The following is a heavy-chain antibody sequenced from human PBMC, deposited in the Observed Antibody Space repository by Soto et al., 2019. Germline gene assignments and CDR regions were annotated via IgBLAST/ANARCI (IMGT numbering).Heavy chain of an antibody. CDR3: ARGRYGDY. D-gene: IGHD1-1*01. CDR1: GYTFTSYG. V-gene: IGHV1-18*01. Sequence: QVHLVQSGAEVKKPGASGRFSCKALGYTFTSYGIPWVRQAPGQGLEWMGWISAHNGNTDYAQKLQGRVIVTRDTSTSTAYMELRSLRSDDTAVYYCARGRYGDYWGQGALVTVSS. J-gene: IGHJ4*02. CDR2: ISAHNGNT.